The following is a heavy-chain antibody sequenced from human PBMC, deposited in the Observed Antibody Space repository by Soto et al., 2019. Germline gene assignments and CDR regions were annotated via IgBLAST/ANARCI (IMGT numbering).Heavy chain of an antibody. Sequence: GGSLRLSCAASGFTFSSYGMHWVRQAPGKGLEWVAVIWYDGSNKYYADSVKGRFTISRDNSKNTLYLQMNSLRAEDTAVYYCARASLYCSGGSCYNWFDPWGQGTLVTVSS. V-gene: IGHV3-33*08. CDR2: IWYDGSNK. D-gene: IGHD2-15*01. CDR1: GFTFSSYG. CDR3: ARASLYCSGGSCYNWFDP. J-gene: IGHJ5*02.